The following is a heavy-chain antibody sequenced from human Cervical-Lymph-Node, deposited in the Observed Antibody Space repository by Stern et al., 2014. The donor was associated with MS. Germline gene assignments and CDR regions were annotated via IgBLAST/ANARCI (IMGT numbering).Heavy chain of an antibody. CDR3: LSDYN. V-gene: IGHV7-4-1*02. J-gene: IGHJ4*02. D-gene: IGHD5-24*01. CDR2: INTNTGNP. CDR1: GYRFPSYG. Sequence: QLVQSGSELKKPGASVKVSCTGHGYRFPSYGMNWVRQAPGQGLEWMGRINTNTGNPTYAQDFTGRFVFSLDTSVSTAYLEITSLKAEDTAVYYCLSDYNWGQGTLVTVSS.